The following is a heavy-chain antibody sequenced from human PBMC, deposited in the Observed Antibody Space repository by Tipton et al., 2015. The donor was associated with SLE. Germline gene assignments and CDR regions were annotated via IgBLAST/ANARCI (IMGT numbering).Heavy chain of an antibody. Sequence: SLRLSCAASGFTFSSYGMHWVRQAPGKGLEWVAVIWYDGRSKYHADSVKGRFTISRDNSKNTLYLQMNSLRDEDTAVYYCAKVYSPRDAFDIWGQGTMVTVAS. CDR2: IWYDGRSK. CDR1: GFTFSSYG. J-gene: IGHJ3*02. V-gene: IGHV3-30*18. CDR3: AKVYSPRDAFDI. D-gene: IGHD6-13*01.